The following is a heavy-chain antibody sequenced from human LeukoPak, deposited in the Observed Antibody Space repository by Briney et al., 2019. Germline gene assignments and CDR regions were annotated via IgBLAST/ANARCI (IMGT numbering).Heavy chain of an antibody. J-gene: IGHJ4*02. CDR2: IYYSGST. Sequence: KTSETLSLTCTVSGGSISSYYWSWIRQPPGKGLEWIGYIYYSGSTNYNPSLKSRVTISVDTSKNQFSLKLSSVTAADTAVYYCARGPAYYDILTGYYFGSYFDYWGQGTLVTVSS. V-gene: IGHV4-59*08. D-gene: IGHD3-9*01. CDR3: ARGPAYYDILTGYYFGSYFDY. CDR1: GGSISSYY.